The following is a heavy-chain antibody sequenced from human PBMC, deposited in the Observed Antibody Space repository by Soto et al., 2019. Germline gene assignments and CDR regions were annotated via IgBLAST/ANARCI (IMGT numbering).Heavy chain of an antibody. CDR2: IYPDDSGT. CDR1: GYSFATYW. Sequence: GESLKISCKGSGYSFATYWIGWVRQMPGKGLEWMGTIYPDDSGTRYSPSFQGQVTISADKSIGTAYLQRSSLKASDTAIYYCVRLSGCSNGVCYRFDYWGQGILGTV. J-gene: IGHJ4*02. D-gene: IGHD2-8*01. CDR3: VRLSGCSNGVCYRFDY. V-gene: IGHV5-51*01.